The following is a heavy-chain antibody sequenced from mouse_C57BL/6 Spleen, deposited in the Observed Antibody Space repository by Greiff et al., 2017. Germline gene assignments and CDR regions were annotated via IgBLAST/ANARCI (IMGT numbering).Heavy chain of an antibody. CDR2: IYPGDGDT. D-gene: IGHD2-1*01. Sequence: VQLQQSGAELVKPGASVKISCKASGYAFSSYWMNWVKQRPGKGLEWIGQIYPGDGDTNYNGKFKGKATLTADKSSSTAYMQLSSLTSEDSAVYFCARRGNYPWYFDVWGTGTTVTVSS. CDR1: GYAFSSYW. J-gene: IGHJ1*03. CDR3: ARRGNYPWYFDV. V-gene: IGHV1-80*01.